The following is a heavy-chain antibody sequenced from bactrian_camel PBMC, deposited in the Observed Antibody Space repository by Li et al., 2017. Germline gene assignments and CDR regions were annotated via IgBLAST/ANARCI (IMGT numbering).Heavy chain of an antibody. J-gene: IGHJ4*01. D-gene: IGHD1*01. CDR3: AARGITGLGLDTDAYQY. Sequence: QLVESGGNLVQPGGSLRLSCAASGVTRSIKSIGWFRQALGEPREGVAAIYTAYGFDAARHADSVKGRFTISRDNSKNTVYLQINSLKPEDTAMYYCAARGITGLGLDTDAYQYWGQGTQVTVS. V-gene: IGHV3S54*01. CDR2: IYTAYGFDAA. CDR1: GVTRSIKS.